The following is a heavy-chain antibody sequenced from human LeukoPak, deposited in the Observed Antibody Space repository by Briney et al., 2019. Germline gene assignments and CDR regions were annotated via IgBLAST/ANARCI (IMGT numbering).Heavy chain of an antibody. Sequence: PGGSLRLSCAASGFTFDDYAMHWVRQAPGKGLEWVSGISWNSGSIGYADSVKGRFTISRDNAKNSLYLQMNSLRAEDTALYYCAVGEDGYYRMDVWGQGTTVTVSS. V-gene: IGHV3-9*01. CDR3: AVGEDGYYRMDV. CDR1: GFTFDDYA. CDR2: ISWNSGSI. J-gene: IGHJ6*02. D-gene: IGHD4-17*01.